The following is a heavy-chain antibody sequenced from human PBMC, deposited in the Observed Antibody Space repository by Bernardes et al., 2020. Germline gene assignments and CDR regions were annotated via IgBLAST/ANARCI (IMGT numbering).Heavy chain of an antibody. D-gene: IGHD5-12*01. CDR1: GFSLSTSGGG. Sequence: SGPTLVNPTQTRTLTCTFSGFSLSTSGGGGGWIGQPPGKALEWLALIYWDDDKRYSPSLKSRLTITKDTSKNQVVLTMTNMDPVDTATYYCAHTPMAFDYWGQGNLATVPP. CDR3: AHTPMAFDY. J-gene: IGHJ4*02. V-gene: IGHV2-5*02. CDR2: IYWDDDK.